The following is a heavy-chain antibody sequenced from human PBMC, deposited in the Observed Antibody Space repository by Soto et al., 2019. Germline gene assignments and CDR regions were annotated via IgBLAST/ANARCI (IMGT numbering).Heavy chain of an antibody. Sequence: EVQVSESGGGLVRPGGSLRLSCAASGFIFTNYAMNWVRQAPGKGLEWVSVIGGRGNSAYYADSVQGRSTISRDNSKNSLSLQMSSLTADDTAIYSCVREGRGSFDFWGRGKIVTVSS. J-gene: IGHJ3*01. V-gene: IGHV3-23*01. D-gene: IGHD5-12*01. CDR2: IGGRGNSA. CDR1: GFIFTNYA. CDR3: VREGRGSFDF.